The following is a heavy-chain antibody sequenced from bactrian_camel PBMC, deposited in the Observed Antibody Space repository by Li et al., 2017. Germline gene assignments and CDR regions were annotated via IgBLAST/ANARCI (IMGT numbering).Heavy chain of an antibody. CDR1: GGPYTTYC. Sequence: HVQLVESGGGSVQAGGSLRLSCAISGGPYTTYCMGWFRQAPGKEREGVAAVGRDGSTNVANSVKGRFTVSQDNAKNTVYLQMNSLKPEDTAIYYCAAVQWCAVVTGRVEYEVGTGYWGQGTQVTVS. V-gene: IGHV3-3*01. D-gene: IGHD8*01. J-gene: IGHJ6*01. CDR3: AAVQWCAVVTGRVEYEVGTGY. CDR2: VGRDGST.